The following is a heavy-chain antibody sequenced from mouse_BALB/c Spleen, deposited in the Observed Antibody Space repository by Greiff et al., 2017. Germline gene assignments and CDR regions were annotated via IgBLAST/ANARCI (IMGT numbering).Heavy chain of an antibody. CDR3: ARPGGNYGDAMDY. J-gene: IGHJ4*01. Sequence: EVKLMESGPELEKPGASVKISCKASGYSFTGYNMNWVKQSNGKSLEWIGNIDPYYGGTSYNQKFKGKATLTVDKSSSTAYMQLKSLTSEDSAVYDCARPGGNYGDAMDYWGQGTSVTVSS. V-gene: IGHV1-39*01. CDR1: GYSFTGYN. D-gene: IGHD2-1*01. CDR2: IDPYYGGT.